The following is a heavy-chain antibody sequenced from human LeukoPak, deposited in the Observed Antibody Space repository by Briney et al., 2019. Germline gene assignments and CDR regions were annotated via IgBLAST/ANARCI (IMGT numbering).Heavy chain of an antibody. D-gene: IGHD3-22*01. CDR1: GFTFSSYA. CDR2: ISYDGSNK. V-gene: IGHV3-30*04. J-gene: IGHJ4*02. CDR3: ARACITVIVVVPDY. Sequence: PGRSLRLSCAASGFTFSSYAMHWVRQAPGKGLEWVAVISYDGSNKYYADSVKGRFTISRDNSKNTLYLQMNSLRAEDTAVYYCARACITVIVVVPDYWGQGTLVTVSS.